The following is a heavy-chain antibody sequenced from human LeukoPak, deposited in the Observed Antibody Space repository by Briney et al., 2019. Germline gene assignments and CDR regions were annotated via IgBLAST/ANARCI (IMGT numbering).Heavy chain of an antibody. D-gene: IGHD3-22*01. CDR2: VSGSGGTI. CDR3: AKELGNDYYSYYFDY. V-gene: IGHV3-23*01. CDR1: GFTFSSYA. J-gene: IGHJ4*02. Sequence: PGGSLRLSCAASGFTFSSYAMSWVRQAPGKGLEWLSSVSGSGGTIYYTASVKGRFTISRDNSKDTLYLQMNSLRAEDTAVYYCAKELGNDYYSYYFDYLGQGTQVTVSS.